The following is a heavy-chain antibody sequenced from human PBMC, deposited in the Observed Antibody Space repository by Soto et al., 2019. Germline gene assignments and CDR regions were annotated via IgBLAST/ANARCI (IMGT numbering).Heavy chain of an antibody. V-gene: IGHV1-3*01. Sequence: GESLKISCKGSGYSFTSYWISWVRQAPGQRLEWMGWINAGNGNTKYSQKFQGRVTITRDASASTAYMELSSLRSEDTAVYYCASIAVASGYFDYWGQGTLVTVSS. CDR1: GYSFTSYW. J-gene: IGHJ4*02. D-gene: IGHD6-19*01. CDR2: INAGNGNT. CDR3: ASIAVASGYFDY.